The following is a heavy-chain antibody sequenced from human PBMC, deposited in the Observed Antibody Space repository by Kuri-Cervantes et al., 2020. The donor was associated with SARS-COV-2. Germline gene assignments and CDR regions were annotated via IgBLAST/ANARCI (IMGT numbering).Heavy chain of an antibody. CDR3: ARHRDFWSGFNWFDP. J-gene: IGHJ5*02. CDR1: GGSISTSSFY. Sequence: SEILSLTCTVSGGSISTSSFYWGWIRQPPGKGLEWIGSIYYSGTTSYNPSLKSRVSISVDTSKNQFSLKLNSVTAADTAVYYCARHRDFWSGFNWFDPWGQGTLVTVSS. D-gene: IGHD3-3*01. V-gene: IGHV4-39*01. CDR2: IYYSGTT.